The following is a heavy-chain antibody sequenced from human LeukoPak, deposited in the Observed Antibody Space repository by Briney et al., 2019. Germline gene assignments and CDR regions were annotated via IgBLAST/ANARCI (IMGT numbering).Heavy chain of an antibody. J-gene: IGHJ6*04. Sequence: SETLSLTCTVSGGSISSYYWSWIRQPPGKGLEWIGYIYYSGSTNYNPSLKSRVTISVDTSKNQFSLKLSSVTAADTAVYYCARAAGDYYYGMDVWGKGTTVTVSS. CDR2: IYYSGST. CDR3: ARAAGDYYYGMDV. CDR1: GGSISSYY. D-gene: IGHD3-10*01. V-gene: IGHV4-59*01.